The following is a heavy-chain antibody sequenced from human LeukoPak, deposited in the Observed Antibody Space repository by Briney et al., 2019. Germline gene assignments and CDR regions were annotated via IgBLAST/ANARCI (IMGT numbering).Heavy chain of an antibody. D-gene: IGHD3-10*01. CDR3: NNREF. Sequence: GSLRLSCAASGFTFSSYAMHWVRQAPGKGLEWVGRIKSKTDGGTIDYAAPVKGRFTISRDDSKNTLYLQMNSLKTEDTAVYYCNNREFWGQGTLVTVSS. V-gene: IGHV3-15*07. CDR1: GFTFSSYA. J-gene: IGHJ4*02. CDR2: IKSKTDGGTI.